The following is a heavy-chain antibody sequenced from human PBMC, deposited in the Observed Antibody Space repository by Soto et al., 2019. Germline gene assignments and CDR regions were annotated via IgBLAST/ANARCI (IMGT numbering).Heavy chain of an antibody. D-gene: IGHD4-17*01. CDR3: ARHGFYGDYASNYFDP. J-gene: IGHJ5*02. CDR2: IYPGDSDS. V-gene: IGHV5-51*01. Sequence: PGESLKISCEGFGYNFATYCIAWVLQRPWKGLEYMGIIYPGDSDSRYSPSFQGQVTFSADKSISTAYMQWSSLKASDTAMYYCARHGFYGDYASNYFDPWGQGTLVTVSS. CDR1: GYNFATYC.